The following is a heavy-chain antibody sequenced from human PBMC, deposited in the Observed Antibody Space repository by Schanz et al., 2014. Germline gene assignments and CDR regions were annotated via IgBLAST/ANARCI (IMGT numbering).Heavy chain of an antibody. V-gene: IGHV1-2*04. CDR2: INPNSGTT. J-gene: IGHJ4*02. CDR1: GYTFTGYY. Sequence: QVQLVQSGAEVKKPGASVKVSCKASGYTFTGYYMHWVRQAPGQGLEWMGWINPNSGTTNYAQKFQGWVTMTRDTSISTSYMELTSLRFDDTAVYYCARDFSAYVGNYFDSWGQGTLDTVSS. CDR3: ARDFSAYVGNYFDS. D-gene: IGHD5-12*01.